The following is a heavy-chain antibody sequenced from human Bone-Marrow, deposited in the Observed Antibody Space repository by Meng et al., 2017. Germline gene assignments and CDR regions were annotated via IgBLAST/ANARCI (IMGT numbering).Heavy chain of an antibody. Sequence: ASVKVSCKASGYTFTSYAMNWVRQAPGQGLEWMGWINTNTGNPTYAQGFTGRFVFSLDTSVSTAYLQISSLKNEDTAVYYCARSKEYSYGHGVGWFDPWGQGTLVTVSS. CDR3: ARSKEYSYGHGVGWFDP. D-gene: IGHD5-18*01. V-gene: IGHV7-4-1*02. CDR2: INTNTGNP. CDR1: GYTFTSYA. J-gene: IGHJ5*02.